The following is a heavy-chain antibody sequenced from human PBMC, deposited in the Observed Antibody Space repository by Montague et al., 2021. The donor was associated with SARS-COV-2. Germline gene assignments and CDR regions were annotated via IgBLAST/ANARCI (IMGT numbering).Heavy chain of an antibody. V-gene: IGHV4-59*02. Sequence: SETLSLTCTVSGASVGSSDWGWIRQSPGKGLEWIGYFYSVGSTDYNPSLKSRATISRDTSKNQFSLKVRSVTAADTAVYYRARETMTADAFDIWGQGTVVTVSS. CDR2: FYSVGST. CDR3: ARETMTADAFDI. J-gene: IGHJ3*02. D-gene: IGHD1-14*01. CDR1: GASVGSSD.